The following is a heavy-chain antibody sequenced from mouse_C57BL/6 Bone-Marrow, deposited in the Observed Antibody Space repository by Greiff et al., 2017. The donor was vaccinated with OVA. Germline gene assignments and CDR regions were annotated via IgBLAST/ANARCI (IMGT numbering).Heavy chain of an antibody. CDR2: ISNGGGST. V-gene: IGHV5-12*01. D-gene: IGHD1-3*01. Sequence: EVKLMESGGGLVQPGGSLKLSCAASGFTFSDYYMYWVRQTPEKRLEWVAYISNGGGSTYYPDTVKGRFTISRDNAKNTLYLQMSRLKSEDTAMYYCASNLAWFAYWGQGTLVNVSA. J-gene: IGHJ3*01. CDR3: ASNLAWFAY. CDR1: GFTFSDYY.